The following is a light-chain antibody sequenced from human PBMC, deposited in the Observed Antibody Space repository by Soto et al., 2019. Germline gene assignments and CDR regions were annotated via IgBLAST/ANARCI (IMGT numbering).Light chain of an antibody. CDR2: GVS. CDR1: RSDIGSYNY. CDR3: ISYTGSSTSYV. Sequence: QSALTQPASVSGSPGQSITISCSGTRSDIGSYNYVAWYQQFPGKTPKILIHGVSNRPSGVSSRFSGSKSGNTASLTISGLQAEDEADYYCISYTGSSTSYVFGSGTKLTVL. J-gene: IGLJ1*01. V-gene: IGLV2-14*01.